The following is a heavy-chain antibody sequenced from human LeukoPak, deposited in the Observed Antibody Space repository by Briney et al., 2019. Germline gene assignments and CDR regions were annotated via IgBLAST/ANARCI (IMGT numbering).Heavy chain of an antibody. CDR2: ISAYNGNT. CDR3: ARVILFQDYYDSSGYYYWFDP. Sequence: ASVKVSFKASGYTFTSYGISWVRQAPGQGLEWMGWISAYNGNTNYAQKFQGRVTMTTDTSTSTAYMELRSLRSDDTAVFYCARVILFQDYYDSSGYYYWFDPWGQGTLVTVSS. CDR1: GYTFTSYG. D-gene: IGHD3-22*01. V-gene: IGHV1-18*01. J-gene: IGHJ5*02.